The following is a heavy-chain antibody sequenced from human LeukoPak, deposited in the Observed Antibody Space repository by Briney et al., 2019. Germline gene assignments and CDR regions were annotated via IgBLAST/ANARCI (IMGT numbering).Heavy chain of an antibody. D-gene: IGHD2-8*01. V-gene: IGHV3-23*01. CDR1: GFTFSSYA. J-gene: IGHJ4*02. CDR3: AKDTSIGRYCTNGVCSPFDY. CDR2: ISDSGGST. Sequence: GGSLRLSCAASGFTFSSYAMSWVRQAPGKGLEWVSAISDSGGSTYDADSVKGRFTISRDNSKNTLYLQMNSLRAEDTAVDYCAKDTSIGRYCTNGVCSPFDYWGQGTLVTVSS.